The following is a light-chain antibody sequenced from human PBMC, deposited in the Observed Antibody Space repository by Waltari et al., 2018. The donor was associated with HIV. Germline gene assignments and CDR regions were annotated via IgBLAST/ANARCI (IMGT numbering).Light chain of an antibody. Sequence: DIVMSQSPDSLAVSLGERATINCKSSQSVLFSSNNKNYLAWYQQKPGEPPKLLIYWASTREFGVPDRFSGSGSGTDSTLTISSLQAEDVAVYYCQQYYSTPHTFGQGTKLEIK. CDR3: QQYYSTPHT. CDR2: WAS. J-gene: IGKJ2*01. CDR1: QSVLFSSNNKNY. V-gene: IGKV4-1*01.